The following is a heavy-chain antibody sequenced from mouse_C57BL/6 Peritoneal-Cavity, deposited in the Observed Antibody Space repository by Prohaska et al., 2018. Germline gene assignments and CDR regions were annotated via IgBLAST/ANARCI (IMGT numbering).Heavy chain of an antibody. Sequence: EVQLLETGGGLVQPGGSRGLSCEGSGFTFSGFWMSWVRQTPGKTLEWIGDINSDGSAINYAPFIKDRFTIFRDNDKSTLYLQMSNVRSEDTATYFCMRYGNYWYFDVWCTGTTVTVSS. V-gene: IGHV11-2*01. D-gene: IGHD2-1*01. CDR3: MRYGNYWYFDV. CDR2: INSDGSAI. CDR1: GFTFSGFW. J-gene: IGHJ1*03.